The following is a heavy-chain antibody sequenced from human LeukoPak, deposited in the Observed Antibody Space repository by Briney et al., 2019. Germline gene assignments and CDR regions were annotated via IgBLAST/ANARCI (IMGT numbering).Heavy chain of an antibody. D-gene: IGHD2-2*01. CDR3: ARDTSYIVVVPAARFDP. CDR2: INPNSGGT. V-gene: IGHV1-2*02. CDR1: GYTFTGYY. J-gene: IGHJ5*02. Sequence: GASVKVSCKASGYTFTGYYMHWVRQAPGQGLEWMGWINPNSGGTNYAQKFQGRVTMTRDTSISTAYMELSRLRSDDTAVYYCARDTSYIVVVPAARFDPWGQGTLATVSS.